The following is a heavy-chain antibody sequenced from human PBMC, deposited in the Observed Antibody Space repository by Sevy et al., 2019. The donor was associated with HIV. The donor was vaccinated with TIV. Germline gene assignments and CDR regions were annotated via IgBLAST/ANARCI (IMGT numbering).Heavy chain of an antibody. Sequence: GGSLRLSCAASGFTFGSYGMHWVRQAPGKGLEWVAYISYDRSYKNYADSVKGRFTISRDNSKYTVFLQLNSLRPEDTAVYYCARVFSSYYFDYWGQGTLVTVSS. V-gene: IGHV3-30*06. CDR1: GFTFGSYG. J-gene: IGHJ4*02. CDR2: ISYDRSYK. CDR3: ARVFSSYYFDY.